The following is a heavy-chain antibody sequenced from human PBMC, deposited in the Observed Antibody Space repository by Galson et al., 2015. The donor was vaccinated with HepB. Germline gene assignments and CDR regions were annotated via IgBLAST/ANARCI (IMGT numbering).Heavy chain of an antibody. J-gene: IGHJ1*01. CDR2: ISYDGGNK. V-gene: IGHV3-30*04. D-gene: IGHD3-22*01. CDR1: RFPFSSYA. Sequence: SLRLSCAASRFPFSSYAMNWVRQAPGKGLEWVAVISYDGGNKYYADSVRGRFIISRDNSKSTLYLQMNSLTSEDTAVYFCAKRDRTIDSGLMEYFQDWGQGTLVTVSS. CDR3: AKRDRTIDSGLMEYFQD.